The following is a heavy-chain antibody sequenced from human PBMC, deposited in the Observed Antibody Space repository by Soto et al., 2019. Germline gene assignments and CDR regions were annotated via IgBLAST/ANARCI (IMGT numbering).Heavy chain of an antibody. J-gene: IGHJ4*02. CDR1: GGSISSSSYY. CDR3: AREVRVDYFDY. V-gene: IGHV4-61*01. CDR2: IYYSGST. Sequence: SETLSLTCTVSGGSISSSSYYWSWIRQPPGKGLEWIGYIYYSGSTNYNPSLKSRVTISVDTSKNQFSLRLSSVTAADTAVYYCAREVRVDYFDYWGQGTLVTVSS.